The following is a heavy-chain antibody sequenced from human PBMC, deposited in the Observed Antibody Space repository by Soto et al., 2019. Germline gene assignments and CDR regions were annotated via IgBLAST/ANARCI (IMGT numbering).Heavy chain of an antibody. CDR1: GGTFSSYT. Sequence: ASVKVSCKDSGGTFSSYTISWVRQAPGQGVEWMGRIIPILGIANYAQKFQGRVTITADKSTSTAYMELSSLRSEDTAVYYCARNIVATIKSHYFDYWGQGTLVTVSS. J-gene: IGHJ4*02. D-gene: IGHD5-12*01. CDR2: IIPILGIA. V-gene: IGHV1-69*02. CDR3: ARNIVATIKSHYFDY.